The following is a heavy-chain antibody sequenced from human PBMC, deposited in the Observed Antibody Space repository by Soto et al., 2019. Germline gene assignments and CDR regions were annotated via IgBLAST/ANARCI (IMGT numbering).Heavy chain of an antibody. V-gene: IGHV3-11*06. D-gene: IGHD2-2*01. J-gene: IGHJ6*02. Sequence: QVQLVESGGGVVQPGRSLRLSCAASGFTFSDYYMSWIRQAPGKGLEWVSYISSSSSYTNYADSVKGRFTISRDNAKNSLYLQMNSLRAEDTAVYYCARERAPAAIPYGMDVWGQGTTVTVSS. CDR1: GFTFSDYY. CDR2: ISSSSSYT. CDR3: ARERAPAAIPYGMDV.